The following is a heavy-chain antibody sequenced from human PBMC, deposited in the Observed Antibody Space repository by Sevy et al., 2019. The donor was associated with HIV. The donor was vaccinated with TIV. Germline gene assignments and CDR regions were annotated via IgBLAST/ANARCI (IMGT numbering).Heavy chain of an antibody. CDR1: GFIFTNYA. CDR2: ISAYNGDT. V-gene: IGHV1-18*04. Sequence: ASVKVSCETSGFIFTNYAFSWVRQAPGQGLEWLGRISAYNGDTVIAEKFQGRLTMSRDTSTNTAYMDLGSLRFGDSAVYYCAREIYYYDATSYYALDLWGQGTLVTVSS. CDR3: AREIYYYDATSYYALDL. J-gene: IGHJ4*02. D-gene: IGHD3-22*01.